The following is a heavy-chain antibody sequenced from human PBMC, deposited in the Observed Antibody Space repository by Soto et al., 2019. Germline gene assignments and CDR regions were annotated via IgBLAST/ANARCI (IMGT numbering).Heavy chain of an antibody. CDR1: GFTFSSYA. CDR3: AKDYGGNPYYYYYYGLDV. D-gene: IGHD4-17*01. CDR2: ISGNGATT. V-gene: IGHV3-23*01. Sequence: GGSLRLSCAASGFTFSSYAMNWVRQTPGKGLEWVSAISGNGATTYYADSVKGQFTISRDNSKNTLYLQMNSLRAEDTAEYYCAKDYGGNPYYYYYYGLDVWGQGTTVTVSS. J-gene: IGHJ6*02.